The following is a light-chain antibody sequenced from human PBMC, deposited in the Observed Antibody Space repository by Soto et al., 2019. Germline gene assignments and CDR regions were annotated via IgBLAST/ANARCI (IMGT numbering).Light chain of an antibody. V-gene: IGKV3-15*01. Sequence: VLTQSPATLPLSPGERCTLSCRASESVTNYLAWYQQKPGQAPRLLIYGASTRATGIPARFSGSGSGTEFTLTTISLESEDSAVYYCQQYNDWPLTFGGGTKVDIK. CDR1: ESVTNY. J-gene: IGKJ4*01. CDR3: QQYNDWPLT. CDR2: GAS.